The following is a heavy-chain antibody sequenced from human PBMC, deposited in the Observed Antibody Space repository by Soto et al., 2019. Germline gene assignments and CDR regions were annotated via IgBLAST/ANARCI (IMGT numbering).Heavy chain of an antibody. D-gene: IGHD6-13*01. CDR2: NNSSSSYT. J-gene: IGHJ2*01. CDR3: ARIIAAAGGRRYFDL. CDR1: GFTFSDDY. V-gene: IGHV3-11*05. Sequence: QVQLVESGGGLVKPGGSLRLSCAASGFTFSDDYMSWIRQDPGKGLEWVSYNNSSSSYTNYADSVKGRFTISRDNAKNALYLQMNSLRAEDTAVYYCARIIAAAGGRRYFDLWGRGTLVTVSS.